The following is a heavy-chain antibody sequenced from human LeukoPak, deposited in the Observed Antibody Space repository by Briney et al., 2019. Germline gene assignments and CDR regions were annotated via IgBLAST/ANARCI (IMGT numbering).Heavy chain of an antibody. CDR3: ATRLGN. J-gene: IGHJ4*02. CDR2: INHSGST. CDR1: GGPFSGYY. Sequence: SETLSLTCAVYGGPFSGYYWSWIRQPPGKGLEWIGEINHSGSTNYNPSLKSRVTISVDTSKNQFSLKLSSVTAADTAVYYCATRLGNWGQGTLVTVSS. D-gene: IGHD1-26*01. V-gene: IGHV4-34*01.